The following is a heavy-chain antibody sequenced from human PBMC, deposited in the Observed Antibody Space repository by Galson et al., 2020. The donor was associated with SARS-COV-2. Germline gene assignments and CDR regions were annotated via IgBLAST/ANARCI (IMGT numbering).Heavy chain of an antibody. CDR2: IYSGGST. V-gene: IGHV3-53*01. D-gene: IGHD3-22*01. J-gene: IGHJ4*02. CDR1: VFTVSSNY. Sequence: GGSLRLSCAASVFTVSSNYMSWVRQAPGKGLEWVSVIYSGGSTYYADSVKGRFTISRDNSKNTLYLQMNSLRAEDTAVYYCARDPSDSSGYYDYWGQGTLVTVSS. CDR3: ARDPSDSSGYYDY.